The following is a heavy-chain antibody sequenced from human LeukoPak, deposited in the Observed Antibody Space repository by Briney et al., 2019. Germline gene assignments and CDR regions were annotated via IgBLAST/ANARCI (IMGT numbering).Heavy chain of an antibody. V-gene: IGHV3-66*01. CDR3: ARAGLDV. CDR2: IYSGGST. J-gene: IGHJ6*02. CDR1: GFTFSDHY. Sequence: GGSLRLSCATSGFTFSDHYLDWVRQAPGKGLEWVSVIYSGGSTYYADSVKGRFTISRDNSKNSLYLQMNSLRAEDTAVYYCARAGLDVWGQGTTVTVSS.